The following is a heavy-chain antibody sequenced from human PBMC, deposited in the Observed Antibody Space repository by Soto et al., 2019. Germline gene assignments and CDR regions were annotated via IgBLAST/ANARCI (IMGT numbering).Heavy chain of an antibody. CDR3: SKKAAAGFDY. J-gene: IGHJ4*02. V-gene: IGHV3-7*01. D-gene: IGHD6-13*01. CDR2: IRQDGSEI. Sequence: PGGSLRLSCAASGFTFSDYWMGWFRQAPGKGLEWVANIRQDGSEIYYVDSVTGRFTISRDNAKNSLYLQMSSLSAEETAGYPCSKKAAAGFDYWGQGTLVTVSS. CDR1: GFTFSDYW.